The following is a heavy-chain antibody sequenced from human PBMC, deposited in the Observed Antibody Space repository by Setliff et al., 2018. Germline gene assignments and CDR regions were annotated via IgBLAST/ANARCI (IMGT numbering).Heavy chain of an antibody. V-gene: IGHV4-39*01. CDR3: ARLPNYVWGSPVDY. CDR2: IFYSGRT. J-gene: IGHJ4*02. Sequence: SETLSLTCTVSGASITNINYYWGLIRQPPGKGLEWIGSIFYSGRTFYNPPLKSRVTISVDTSKNQFSLTLSSVTAADTAVYYCARLPNYVWGSPVDYWGQGTLVTVSS. D-gene: IGHD3-16*01. CDR1: GASITNINYY.